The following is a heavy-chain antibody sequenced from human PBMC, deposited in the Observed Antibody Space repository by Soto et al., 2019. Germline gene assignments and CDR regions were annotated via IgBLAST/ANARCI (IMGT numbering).Heavy chain of an antibody. CDR1: GYTFTSYG. D-gene: IGHD6-13*01. CDR3: ARDKRIAAAGPFDY. CDR2: ISAYNSNT. Sequence: ASVKVSCKASGYTFTSYGISWVRQAPGQGLEWMGWISAYNSNTNYAQKLQGRVTMTTDTSTSTAYMELRSLRSDDTAVYYCARDKRIAAAGPFDYWGQGTLVTVSS. J-gene: IGHJ4*02. V-gene: IGHV1-18*01.